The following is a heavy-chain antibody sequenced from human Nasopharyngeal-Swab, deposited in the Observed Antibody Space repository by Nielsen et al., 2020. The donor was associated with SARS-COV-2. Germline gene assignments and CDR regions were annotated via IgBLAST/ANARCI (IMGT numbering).Heavy chain of an antibody. J-gene: IGHJ6*02. D-gene: IGHD2-8*01. CDR1: GFSITYRF. V-gene: IGHV1-45*02. CDR2: ITPFNGNA. CDR3: ASGQCINGVCNPTDGLDV. Sequence: SVKVSCKASGFSITYRFLHWMRQAPGQALDWMGWITPFNGNAKYAQKFQGRVSITRDGSRTTASLELSSLRPDDTAMYFCASGQCINGVCNPTDGLDVWGQGTSVTVS.